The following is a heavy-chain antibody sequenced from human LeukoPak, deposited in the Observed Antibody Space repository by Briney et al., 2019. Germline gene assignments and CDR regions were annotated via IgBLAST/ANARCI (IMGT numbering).Heavy chain of an antibody. Sequence: GGSLRLSCAASGFTFSSYWMSWVRQAPGKGLEWVANIKQDGSEKYYVDSVKGRFTISRDNAKNSLYLQMNSLRAEDTAVYYCARDLGDYVWGSYRPDAFDIWGQGTIVTVSS. CDR2: IKQDGSEK. D-gene: IGHD3-16*02. CDR1: GFTFSSYW. CDR3: ARDLGDYVWGSYRPDAFDI. J-gene: IGHJ3*02. V-gene: IGHV3-7*04.